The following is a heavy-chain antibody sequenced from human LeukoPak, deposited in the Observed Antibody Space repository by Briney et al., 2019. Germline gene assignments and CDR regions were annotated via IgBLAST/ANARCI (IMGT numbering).Heavy chain of an antibody. CDR1: GFTFTSYY. V-gene: IGHV1-46*01. D-gene: IGHD3-22*01. CDR3: ATGGHVRVYDSSAYYGHE. J-gene: IGHJ4*02. Sequence: ASVKVSCKASGFTFTSYYMHWVRQAPGQGLEWMGIINPSGGSTSYAQKFQGRVTMTRDMSTSTVYMELSSLRSEDTAVYYCATGGHVRVYDSSAYYGHEWGQGTLVTVSS. CDR2: INPSGGST.